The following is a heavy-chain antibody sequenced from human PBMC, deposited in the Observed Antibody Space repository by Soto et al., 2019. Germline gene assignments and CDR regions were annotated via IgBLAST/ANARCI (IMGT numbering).Heavy chain of an antibody. D-gene: IGHD2-21*01. CDR1: GFSFNTYV. V-gene: IGHV3-30*18. CDR3: AKGLALMADH. J-gene: IGHJ4*02. Sequence: GGSLRLSCTDSGFSFNTYVMDWVRQAPGKGLEWVARILYDGSKEYYADPAKGRFTISRDNSKNTLYLQMDRLRVEDTAVYFCAKGLALMADHWGQGTPVTVS. CDR2: ILYDGSKE.